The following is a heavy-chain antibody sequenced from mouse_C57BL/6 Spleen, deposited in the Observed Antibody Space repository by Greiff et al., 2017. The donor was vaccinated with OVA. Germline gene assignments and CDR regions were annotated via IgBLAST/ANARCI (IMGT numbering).Heavy chain of an antibody. CDR2: IYPGSGST. V-gene: IGHV1-55*01. J-gene: IGHJ1*03. CDR1: GYTFTSYW. D-gene: IGHD3-3*01. Sequence: QVQLKQPGAELVKPGASVKLSCKASGYTFTSYWMHWVKQRPGQGLEWIGDIYPGSGSTNYNEKFKSKATLTVDTSSSTAYMQLSSLTSEDSAVYYCASGRAYFGYFDVWGTGTTVTVSS. CDR3: ASGRAYFGYFDV.